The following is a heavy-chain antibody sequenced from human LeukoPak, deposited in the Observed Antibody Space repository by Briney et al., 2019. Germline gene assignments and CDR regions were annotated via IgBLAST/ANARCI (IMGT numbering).Heavy chain of an antibody. CDR1: GGTFSSYA. D-gene: IGHD5-24*01. Sequence: SVKVSCKASGGTFSSYAISWVRQAPGQGLEWMGGIIPIFGTANYAQKFQGRVTITADESTSTAYMELSSLRAEDTAVYYCAKGRDGYNFAFDIRGQGTMVTVSS. CDR3: AKGRDGYNFAFDI. J-gene: IGHJ3*02. V-gene: IGHV1-69*01. CDR2: IIPIFGTA.